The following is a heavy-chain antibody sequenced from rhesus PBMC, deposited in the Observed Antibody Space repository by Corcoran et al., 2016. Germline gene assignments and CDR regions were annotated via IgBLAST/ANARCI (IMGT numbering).Heavy chain of an antibody. CDR2: INGKTGGT. J-gene: IGHJ2*01. V-gene: IGHV4-80*01. CDR3: ATAPVSYYLDI. D-gene: IGHD4-35*01. CDR1: GGSFNSAW. Sequence: QVQLQESGPGLVKPSETLSLTCAASGGSFNSAWWNWIRQPPGKGREGSGEINGKTGGTKYKPALKSRVTMSKDSSKKQFSLTLTAVTAADTAVYYCATAPVSYYLDIWGPGTPITSSS.